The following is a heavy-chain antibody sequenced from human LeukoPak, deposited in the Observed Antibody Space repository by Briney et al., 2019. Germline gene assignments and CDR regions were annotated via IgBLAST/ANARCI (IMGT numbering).Heavy chain of an antibody. J-gene: IGHJ4*02. CDR2: ISGRGDYT. CDR1: GFTVSSNY. V-gene: IGHV3-23*01. CDR3: AKGYTYGSD. Sequence: GGSLRLSCATSGFTVSSNYMSWLRQDPEKGLHWVSTISGRGDYTYYADSVKGRFTISRDNSKNTLYLQMNSLRAEDTAVYYCAKGYTYGSDWGQGTLVTVSS. D-gene: IGHD5-18*01.